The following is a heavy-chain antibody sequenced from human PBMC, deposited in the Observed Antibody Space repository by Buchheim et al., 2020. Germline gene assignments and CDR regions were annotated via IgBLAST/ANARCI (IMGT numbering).Heavy chain of an antibody. Sequence: EVQLVESGGGLVQPGGSLRLSCAASGFTFSSYWMSWVRQAPGKGLEWVANIKQDGSEKYYVDSVKGRFTISRDNAKNSLYLQMNSLRAEDTAVYYCARDHSGGYSGEYYYYVMDVWGQGTT. CDR1: GFTFSSYW. J-gene: IGHJ6*01. D-gene: IGHD1-26*01. V-gene: IGHV3-7*01. CDR2: IKQDGSEK. CDR3: ARDHSGGYSGEYYYYVMDV.